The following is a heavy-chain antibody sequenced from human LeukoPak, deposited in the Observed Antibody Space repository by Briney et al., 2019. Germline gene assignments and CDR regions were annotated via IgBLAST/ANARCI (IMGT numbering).Heavy chain of an antibody. Sequence: SETLSLTCTVSGGSISSSSYYWSWIRQPPGKGLEWIGYIYYSGSTNYNPSLKSRVTISVDTSKNQFSLKLSSVTAADTAVYYCAREGERVIPFYYYMDVWGKGTTVTVSS. CDR1: GGSISSSSYY. CDR2: IYYSGST. D-gene: IGHD3-16*02. J-gene: IGHJ6*03. V-gene: IGHV4-61*01. CDR3: AREGERVIPFYYYMDV.